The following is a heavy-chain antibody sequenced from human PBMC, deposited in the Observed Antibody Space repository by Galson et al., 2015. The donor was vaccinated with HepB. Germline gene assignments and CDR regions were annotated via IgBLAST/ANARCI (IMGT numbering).Heavy chain of an antibody. CDR1: GFTFSSYS. V-gene: IGHV3-21*01. Sequence: SLRLSCAASGFTFSSYSLNWVRQAPGKGLEWVSSISSSSSYIYYADSVKGRFTISRDNAKNSLYLQMNSLRAEDTAVYYCARVSGRIQLWSHYFDYWGQGTLVTVSS. D-gene: IGHD5-18*01. CDR3: ARVSGRIQLWSHYFDY. J-gene: IGHJ4*02. CDR2: ISSSSSYI.